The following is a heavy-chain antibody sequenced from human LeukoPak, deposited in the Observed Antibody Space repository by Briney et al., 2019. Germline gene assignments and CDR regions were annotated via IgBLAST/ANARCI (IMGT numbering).Heavy chain of an antibody. CDR3: ARDRSYDFWSGYSTPDY. CDR2: IWYDGSNK. V-gene: IGHV3-33*01. Sequence: GGSLRLSCAASGFTFSSYGMHWVRQAPGKGLEWVAVIWYDGSNKYYADSVKGRFTISRDNSKNTLDLQMNSLTAEDTAVYYCARDRSYDFWSGYSTPDYWGQGTLVTVSS. CDR1: GFTFSSYG. J-gene: IGHJ4*02. D-gene: IGHD3-3*01.